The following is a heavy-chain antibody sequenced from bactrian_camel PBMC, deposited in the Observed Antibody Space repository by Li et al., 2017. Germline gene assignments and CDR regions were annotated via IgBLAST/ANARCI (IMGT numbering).Heavy chain of an antibody. CDR3: YDTDIGYNY. D-gene: IGHD1*01. Sequence: QLVESGGGLVRPGGSLKVSCAASGFDASTFSMYWIRQVPGKGLEWVSSIKSGGGTTYYADSVKGRFTISRDNAKNAFYLQMNSLKPEDTAVYYCYDTDIGYNYWGQGTQVTVS. CDR2: IKSGGGTT. J-gene: IGHJ4*01. CDR1: GFDASTFS. V-gene: IGHV3S25*01.